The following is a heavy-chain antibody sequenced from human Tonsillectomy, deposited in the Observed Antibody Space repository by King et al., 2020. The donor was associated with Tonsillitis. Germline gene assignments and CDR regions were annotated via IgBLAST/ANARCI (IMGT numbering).Heavy chain of an antibody. V-gene: IGHV3-23*04. D-gene: IGHD6-19*01. CDR3: AKGGSGWYGGLDY. J-gene: IGHJ4*02. CDR1: GFTFSSFA. CDR2: TSGSGGST. Sequence: VQLVESGGGLVQPGGSLRLSCAASGFTFSSFAMNWVRQAPGKGLEWVSTTSGSGGSTYYADSVKGRLTVSRDNSKNMMDLQMDSLRAEDTAVYYCAKGGSGWYGGLDYWGQGTLVTVSS.